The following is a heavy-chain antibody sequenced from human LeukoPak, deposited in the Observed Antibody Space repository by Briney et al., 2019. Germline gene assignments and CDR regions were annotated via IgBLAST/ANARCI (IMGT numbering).Heavy chain of an antibody. D-gene: IGHD6-19*01. V-gene: IGHV4-61*02. CDR3: ARGPPYSSGWHWGHPFDY. CDR2: IYTSGST. CDR1: GGSISSGSYY. J-gene: IGHJ4*02. Sequence: TLSLTCTVSGGSISSGSYYWSWIRQPAGKGLEWIGRIYTSGSTNYNPSLKSRVTISVDKSKNQFPLKLSSVTAADTAVYYCARGPPYSSGWHWGHPFDYWGQGTLVTVSS.